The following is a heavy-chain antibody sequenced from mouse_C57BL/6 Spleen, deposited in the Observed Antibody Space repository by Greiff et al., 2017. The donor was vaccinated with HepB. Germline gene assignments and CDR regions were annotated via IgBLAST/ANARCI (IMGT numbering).Heavy chain of an antibody. D-gene: IGHD2-5*01. J-gene: IGHJ4*01. CDR3: TGDSNPYYAMDY. CDR2: IRLKSDNYAT. CDR1: GFTFSNYW. V-gene: IGHV6-3*01. Sequence: EVMLVESGGGLVQPGGSMKLSCVASGFTFSNYWMNWVRQSPEKGLEWVAQIRLKSDNYATQYAESVKGRVTISRDDSKSSVYLQMNNLRAEDTGIYYCTGDSNPYYAMDYWGQGTSVTVSS.